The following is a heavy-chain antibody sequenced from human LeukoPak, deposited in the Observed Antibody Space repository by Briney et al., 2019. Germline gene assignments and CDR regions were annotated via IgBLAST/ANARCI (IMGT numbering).Heavy chain of an antibody. D-gene: IGHD3-22*01. CDR2: IKQDGTER. CDR3: AKDFQYAYYYDSSGYLYFDY. J-gene: IGHJ4*02. CDR1: GFTFTTYW. Sequence: QAGGSLRLSCAASGFTFTTYWMSWVRQAPGKGLEWVANIKQDGTERYYVDSVKGRFTISRDNAKNPLYLQMNSLRAEDTAVYYCAKDFQYAYYYDSSGYLYFDYWGQGTLVTVSS. V-gene: IGHV3-7*03.